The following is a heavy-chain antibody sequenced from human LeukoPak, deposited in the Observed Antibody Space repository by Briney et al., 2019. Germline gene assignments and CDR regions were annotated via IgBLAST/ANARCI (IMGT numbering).Heavy chain of an antibody. CDR1: GFTFSSYA. D-gene: IGHD4-11*01. CDR2: ISGSGGST. Sequence: GGSLRLSCAASGFTFSSYAMSWVRQAPGKGLEWVSAISGSGGSTYYADSVKGRFTISRDNSKNTLYLQMNSLRAEDTAVYYCAKGAMTTAVLYYYYMDVRGKGTTVTVSS. CDR3: AKGAMTTAVLYYYYMDV. J-gene: IGHJ6*03. V-gene: IGHV3-23*01.